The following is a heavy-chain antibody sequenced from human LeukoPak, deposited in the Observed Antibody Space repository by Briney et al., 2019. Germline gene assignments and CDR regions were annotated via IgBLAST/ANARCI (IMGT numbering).Heavy chain of an antibody. J-gene: IGHJ4*02. CDR1: GFTFSNSA. CDR3: TRGLAISTSGWYDTFDY. CDR2: ISTDGSRI. V-gene: IGHV3-64*02. Sequence: GGSLGLSCAASGFTFSNSAMYWVRQAPGKGLEYVSVISTDGSRIYYADSVKGRFTISRDNSKNTLYLQMGSLRAEDMAVYYCTRGLAISTSGWYDTFDYWGQGALVTVSS. D-gene: IGHD6-19*01.